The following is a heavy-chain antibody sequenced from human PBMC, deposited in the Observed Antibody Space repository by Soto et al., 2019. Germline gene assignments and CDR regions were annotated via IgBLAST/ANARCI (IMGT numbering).Heavy chain of an antibody. V-gene: IGHV4-31*03. CDR1: GGSISSGGYY. CDR2: IYHSGTT. J-gene: IGHJ5*02. D-gene: IGHD2-2*01. CDR3: ARVRGYQLLGWFDP. Sequence: QVQLQESGPGLVKPSQTLSLTCTVSGGSISSGGYYWSWIRQHPGKGLEWIGYIYHSGTTYYNPSLXRXVXXSVDTSKNQFSLKLTSVTAADPAVYYWARVRGYQLLGWFDPWGQGTLVTVSS.